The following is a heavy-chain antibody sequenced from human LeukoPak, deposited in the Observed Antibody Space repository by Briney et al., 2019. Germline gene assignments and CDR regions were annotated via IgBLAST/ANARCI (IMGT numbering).Heavy chain of an antibody. J-gene: IGHJ4*02. V-gene: IGHV5-51*01. D-gene: IGHD5-24*01. CDR2: IYPGGSET. CDR1: GXDFSTYC. CDR3: ARASRDGYNQNFDH. Sequence: GEALKISCKCLGXDFSTYCNAGVRQRPGKGLEWMEVIYPGGSETRYDPSFQGQVTISADRSTSTAYLQWSSLRASDTAMYYCARASRDGYNQNFDHWGQGTLVTVSS.